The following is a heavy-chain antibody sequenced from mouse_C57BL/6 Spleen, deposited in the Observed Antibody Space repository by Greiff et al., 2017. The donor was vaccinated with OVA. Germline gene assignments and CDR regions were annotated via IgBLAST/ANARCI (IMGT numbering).Heavy chain of an antibody. CDR3: ARRRVTTYFDV. CDR1: GFTFSSYG. CDR2: ISSGGSYT. Sequence: EVKLVESGGDLVKPGGSLKLSCAASGFTFSSYGMSWVRQTPDKRLEWVATISSGGSYTYYPDSGKGRFPISRDTAKNTLYLQISSLKSEDTAMYYCARRRVTTYFDVWGTGTTVTVSS. V-gene: IGHV5-6*02. J-gene: IGHJ1*03. D-gene: IGHD2-2*01.